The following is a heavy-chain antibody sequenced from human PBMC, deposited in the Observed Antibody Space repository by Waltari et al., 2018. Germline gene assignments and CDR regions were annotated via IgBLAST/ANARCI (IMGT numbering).Heavy chain of an antibody. D-gene: IGHD2-15*01. CDR3: ARGGGSWYDYYYYYMDV. V-gene: IGHV4-59*01. CDR1: GGSISSYY. J-gene: IGHJ6*03. Sequence: QVQLQESGPGLVKPSETLSLTCTVSGGSISSYYWSWIRQPPGTGLGWIGYIYYSGSTNYNPSLKSRVTISVDTSKNQFSLKLSSVTAADTAVYYCARGGGSWYDYYYYYMDVWGKGTTVTVSS. CDR2: IYYSGST.